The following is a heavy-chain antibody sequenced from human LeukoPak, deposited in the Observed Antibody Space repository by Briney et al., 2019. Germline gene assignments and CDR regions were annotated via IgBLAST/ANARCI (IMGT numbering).Heavy chain of an antibody. Sequence: PGGSLRLSCAASGFTFSSYGMSWVRQAPGKGLEWVSAISGSGGSTYYADSVKGRFTISRDNSKNTLYLQMNSLRAEDTAVYYCAKLNGYGDYDGSYGYYYYMDVWGKGTTVTISS. CDR1: GFTFSSYG. CDR2: ISGSGGST. V-gene: IGHV3-23*01. CDR3: AKLNGYGDYDGSYGYYYYMDV. J-gene: IGHJ6*03. D-gene: IGHD4-17*01.